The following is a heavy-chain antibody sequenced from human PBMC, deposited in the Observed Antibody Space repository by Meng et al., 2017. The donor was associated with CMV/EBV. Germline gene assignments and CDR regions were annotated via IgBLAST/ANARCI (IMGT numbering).Heavy chain of an antibody. Sequence: ASVKVSCKASGYTFTSYDINWVRQATGQGLEWMGWMNPNSGNTGYAQKFQGRVTMTRNTSISTAYMELSGLRSEDTAVYYCARRGTIFEYYYGMDVWGQGTTVTVSS. CDR2: MNPNSGNT. CDR3: ARRGTIFEYYYGMDV. D-gene: IGHD3-3*01. V-gene: IGHV1-8*01. CDR1: GYTFTSYD. J-gene: IGHJ6*02.